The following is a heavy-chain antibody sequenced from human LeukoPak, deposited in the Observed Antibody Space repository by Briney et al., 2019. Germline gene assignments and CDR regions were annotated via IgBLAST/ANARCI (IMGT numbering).Heavy chain of an antibody. Sequence: SETLSLTCTVSGVSITSYYWSWIRQPAGKGLEWIGRIYTSGSTNYNPSLKSRVTMSVDTSKNQFSLKLSSVTAADTAVYYCARDAYYYDSSGYLGVDYWGQGTLVTVSS. V-gene: IGHV4-4*07. CDR1: GVSITSYY. CDR3: ARDAYYYDSSGYLGVDY. J-gene: IGHJ4*02. CDR2: IYTSGST. D-gene: IGHD3-22*01.